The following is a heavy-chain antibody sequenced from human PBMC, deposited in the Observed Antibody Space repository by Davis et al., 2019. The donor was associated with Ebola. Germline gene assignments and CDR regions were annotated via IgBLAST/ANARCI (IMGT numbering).Heavy chain of an antibody. V-gene: IGHV3-48*01. D-gene: IGHD1-1*01. CDR2: ISTSGSTI. J-gene: IGHJ4*02. Sequence: GESLKISCLASGFTFGNYNMNWVRQTPGKGLEWVSYISTSGSTIYYADSMKGRFTISRDNSKNTLYLQMNSLRAEDTAVYYCAKNNWNDFIILDYWGQGTLVTVSS. CDR1: GFTFGNYN. CDR3: AKNNWNDFIILDY.